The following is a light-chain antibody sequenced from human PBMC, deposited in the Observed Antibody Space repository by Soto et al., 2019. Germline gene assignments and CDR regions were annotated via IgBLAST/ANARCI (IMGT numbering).Light chain of an antibody. J-gene: IGLJ3*02. Sequence: QSVLTQSPSASASLGASVKLTCTLSSGHSSYAIAWHQQQPEKGPRCLMKLNSDGSHSKGDGIPDRFSGSSSGAERYLTISSLQSEDEADYYGQTWGTGLWVFGGGSKLTVL. CDR3: QTWGTGLWV. V-gene: IGLV4-69*01. CDR2: LNSDGSH. CDR1: SGHSSYA.